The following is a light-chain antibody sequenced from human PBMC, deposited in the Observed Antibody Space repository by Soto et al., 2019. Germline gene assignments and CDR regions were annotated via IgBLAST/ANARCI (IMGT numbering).Light chain of an antibody. CDR3: QQFKSYPLT. CDR2: DAS. Sequence: AIQLTQSPSSLSASVGDTVTITCRAGQGIDNALAWYQHKSGKAPKFLIYDASSLESGVPSRFSGSGSGTDFNLTISSPQAEDFATYYCQQFKSYPLTFGGGTRVEIK. CDR1: QGIDNA. V-gene: IGKV1-13*02. J-gene: IGKJ4*01.